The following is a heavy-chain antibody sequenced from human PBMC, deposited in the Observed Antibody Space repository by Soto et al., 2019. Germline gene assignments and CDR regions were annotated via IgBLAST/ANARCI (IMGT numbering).Heavy chain of an antibody. Sequence: VQLLESGGGLVQPGGSLRLSCAASGFTFSSYAMSWVRQAPGTGLEWVSAVDGSGTSTYYADSVKGRFTISRDNSKNTLYLQMNSLRAEDTAIYYCAKETVVVVADNYFDFWGQGMLVTVSS. CDR3: AKETVVVVADNYFDF. CDR1: GFTFSSYA. J-gene: IGHJ4*02. D-gene: IGHD2-15*01. V-gene: IGHV3-23*01. CDR2: VDGSGTST.